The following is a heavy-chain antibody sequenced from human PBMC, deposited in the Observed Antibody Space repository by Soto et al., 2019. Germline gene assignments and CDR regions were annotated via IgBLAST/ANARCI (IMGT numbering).Heavy chain of an antibody. J-gene: IGHJ4*02. CDR3: AKARAQYYDFWSGYPVDY. D-gene: IGHD3-3*01. Sequence: PGGSLRLSFAASGFTFSTYDIHWVRQAALIGLDWVSAIGLAGDTSYPGSVTGRLTISRDNSKNTLYLQMNSLRAEDTAVYYCAKARAQYYDFWSGYPVDYWGQGT. V-gene: IGHV3-13*01. CDR1: GFTFSTYD. CDR2: IGLAGDT.